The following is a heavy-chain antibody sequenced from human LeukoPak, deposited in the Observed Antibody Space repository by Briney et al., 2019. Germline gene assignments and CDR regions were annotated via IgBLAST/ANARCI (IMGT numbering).Heavy chain of an antibody. CDR3: ARDRGGSYSAIDY. Sequence: GGSLRLSCSASGFTFSSYSMNWVRQAPGKGLEWVSFISSSSSTIYYADSVKGRFTISRDNAKNSLYLQMNSLRAEDTAVYYCARDRGGSYSAIDYWGQGTLVTVSS. V-gene: IGHV3-48*04. D-gene: IGHD1-26*01. CDR2: ISSSSSTI. CDR1: GFTFSSYS. J-gene: IGHJ4*02.